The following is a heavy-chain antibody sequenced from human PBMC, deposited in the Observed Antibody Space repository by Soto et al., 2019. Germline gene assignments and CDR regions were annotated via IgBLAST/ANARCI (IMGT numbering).Heavy chain of an antibody. D-gene: IGHD6-13*01. Sequence: SETLSLTCTVSGGSISSYYWSWIRQPPGKGLEWIGYIYYSGSTNYNPSLKSRVTISVDTSKNQFSLKLSSVTAADTAVYYCARERSSWYYWGQGTLVTVSS. CDR2: IYYSGST. J-gene: IGHJ4*02. V-gene: IGHV4-59*01. CDR1: GGSISSYY. CDR3: ARERSSWYY.